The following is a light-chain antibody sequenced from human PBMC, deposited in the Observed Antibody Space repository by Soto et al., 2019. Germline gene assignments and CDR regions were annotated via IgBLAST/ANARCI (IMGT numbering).Light chain of an antibody. CDR1: SSDVGSYNL. V-gene: IGLV2-23*01. CDR3: CSYAGSDTPYV. J-gene: IGLJ1*01. Sequence: QSVLTQPASVSGSPGQSITISRTGTSSDVGSYNLVSWYQQHPGKAPKLMIFESNKRPSGVSNRFSGSKSGNAASLTISGLQAEDEADYYCCSYAGSDTPYVFGTGTRSPS. CDR2: ESN.